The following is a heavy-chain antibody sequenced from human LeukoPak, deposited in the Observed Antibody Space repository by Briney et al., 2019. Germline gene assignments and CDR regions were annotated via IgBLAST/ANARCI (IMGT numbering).Heavy chain of an antibody. CDR3: ATTRPGPTYFYYGLGV. D-gene: IGHD4-17*01. Sequence: SETLSLTCAVYGGSLSGFYWSWIRQPPGKGLEWIGEINHSGGTNFNPSLKSRVTISVDTSKSQFSLRLSSVTGADTAVYYCATTRPGPTYFYYGLGVWGQGTTVTVSS. CDR1: GGSLSGFY. V-gene: IGHV4-34*01. J-gene: IGHJ6*02. CDR2: INHSGGT.